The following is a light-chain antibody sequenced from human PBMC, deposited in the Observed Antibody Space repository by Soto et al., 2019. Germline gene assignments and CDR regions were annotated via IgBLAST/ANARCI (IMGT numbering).Light chain of an antibody. CDR2: DAS. J-gene: IGKJ5*01. V-gene: IGKV3-11*01. Sequence: EIVLTQSPATLSLSPGERATLSCRASQSVSSNLAWYQQKPGQAPRLLIYDASNRATGIPARFSGSGSGTXXXXXXXXXXPEDXAVYYCQRGDTFGQGTRLAIK. CDR3: QRGDT. CDR1: QSVSSN.